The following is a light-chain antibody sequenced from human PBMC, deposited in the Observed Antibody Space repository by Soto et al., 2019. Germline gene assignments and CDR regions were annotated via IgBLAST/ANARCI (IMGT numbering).Light chain of an antibody. J-gene: IGKJ1*01. Sequence: IEVTHSPSSLAASLGDRVTITCRASQTIGTYVNWYRQKSGAAPELLIYDASTLQSGVPSRFRGGASGTDFTLTISSLQLDDFATYYCQQSYNTPLTFGQGTKGDIK. CDR3: QQSYNTPLT. CDR1: QTIGTY. V-gene: IGKV1-39*01. CDR2: DAS.